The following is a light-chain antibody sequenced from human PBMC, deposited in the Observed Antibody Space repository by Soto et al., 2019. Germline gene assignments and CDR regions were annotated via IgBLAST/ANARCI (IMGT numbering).Light chain of an antibody. CDR3: QQYYSYPRT. CDR1: QSISSW. CDR2: TAS. Sequence: DIQSTQSPSSLPVSEQDIVTITCRASQSISSWLAWYQQKPGKAPKLLIYTASSLESGVPSRFSGSGSGTEFTLTISSLQPEDFATYYCQQYYSYPRTFGQGTKVDIK. V-gene: IGKV1-5*03. J-gene: IGKJ1*01.